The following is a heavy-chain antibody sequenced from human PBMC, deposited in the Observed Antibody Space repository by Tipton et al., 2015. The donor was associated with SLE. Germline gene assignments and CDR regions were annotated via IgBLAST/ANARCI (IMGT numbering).Heavy chain of an antibody. D-gene: IGHD6-13*01. V-gene: IGHV3-21*01. J-gene: IGHJ4*02. Sequence: SLRLSCAASGFTFSSYSMNWVRQAPGKGLEWVSSISSSSSYIYYADSVKGRFTISRDNAKNSLYLQMNSLRAEDTAVYYCAGGSEGSSSGYGEDYWGQGTLVTVSS. CDR3: AGGSEGSSSGYGEDY. CDR1: GFTFSSYS. CDR2: ISSSSSYI.